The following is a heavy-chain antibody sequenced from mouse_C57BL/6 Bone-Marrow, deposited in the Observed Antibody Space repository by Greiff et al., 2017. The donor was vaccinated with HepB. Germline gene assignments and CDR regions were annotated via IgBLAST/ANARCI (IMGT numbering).Heavy chain of an antibody. D-gene: IGHD1-1*01. CDR3: AIEKFYYYGTYWYFDV. CDR2: IYPRSGNT. CDR1: GYTFTSYG. V-gene: IGHV1-81*01. J-gene: IGHJ1*03. Sequence: QVQLQQSGAELARPGASVKLSCKASGYTFTSYGISWVKQRTGQGLEWIGEIYPRSGNTYYNEKFKGKATLTADKSSSTAYMELRSLTSEDSAVYFCAIEKFYYYGTYWYFDVWGTGTTVTVSS.